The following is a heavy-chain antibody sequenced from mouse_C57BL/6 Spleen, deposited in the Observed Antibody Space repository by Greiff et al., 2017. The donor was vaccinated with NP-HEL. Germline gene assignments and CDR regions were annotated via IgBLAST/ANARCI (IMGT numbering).Heavy chain of an antibody. V-gene: IGHV1-52*01. CDR3: ARSLLYYDYDGYAMDY. CDR2: IDPSDSET. CDR1: GYTFTSYW. Sequence: QVQLQQPGAELVRPGSSVKLSCKASGYTFTSYWMHWVKQRPIQGLEWIGNIDPSDSETHYNQKFKDKATLTVDKSSSTAYMQLSSLTSEDSAVYYCARSLLYYDYDGYAMDYWGQGTSVTVSS. J-gene: IGHJ4*01. D-gene: IGHD2-4*01.